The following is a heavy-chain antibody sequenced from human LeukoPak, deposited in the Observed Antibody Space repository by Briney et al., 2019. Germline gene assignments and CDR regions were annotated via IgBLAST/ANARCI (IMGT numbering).Heavy chain of an antibody. D-gene: IGHD3-22*01. V-gene: IGHV3-21*01. CDR1: GFTFSSYS. Sequence: GGPLRLSCAASGFTFSSYSMNWVRQAPGKGLEWVSSISSSSSYIYYADSVKGRFTISRDNAKNSLYLQMNSLRAEDTAVYYCARDPSDYYDSSGSSHHFDYWGQGTLVTVSS. CDR2: ISSSSSYI. CDR3: ARDPSDYYDSSGSSHHFDY. J-gene: IGHJ4*02.